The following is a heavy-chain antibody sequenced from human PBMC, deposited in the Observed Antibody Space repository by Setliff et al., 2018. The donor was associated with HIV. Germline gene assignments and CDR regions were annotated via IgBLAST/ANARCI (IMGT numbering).Heavy chain of an antibody. Sequence: SETLSLTCTVSGGSISSHYWSWIRQPPGKGLEWVGLIYYTSGSTKYNPSLKSRVTISADTSKNQFSLNLSSVTAAETAVYYCARVGYHGSGRYSFDYWGQGTLVTVSS. D-gene: IGHD3-10*01. CDR1: GGSISSHY. J-gene: IGHJ4*02. V-gene: IGHV4-59*08. CDR2: IYYTSGST. CDR3: ARVGYHGSGRYSFDY.